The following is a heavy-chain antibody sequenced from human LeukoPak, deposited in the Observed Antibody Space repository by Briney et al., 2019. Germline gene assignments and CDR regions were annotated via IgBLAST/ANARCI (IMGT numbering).Heavy chain of an antibody. D-gene: IGHD6-13*01. J-gene: IGHJ6*02. V-gene: IGHV3-21*01. CDR1: GFIFSTCS. CDR2: ISSTSSYI. CDR3: ARGVYWQQEHYGMDV. Sequence: PGGSLRLSCAASGFIFSTCSMNWVRQAPGKGLEWVSSISSTSSYIYFADSVKGRFTISRDNGKDVVSLQMNSLRAEDTAVYYCARGVYWQQEHYGMDVWGQGTTVTVSS.